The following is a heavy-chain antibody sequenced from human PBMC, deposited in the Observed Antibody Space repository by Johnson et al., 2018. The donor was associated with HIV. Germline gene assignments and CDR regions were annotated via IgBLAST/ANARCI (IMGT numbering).Heavy chain of an antibody. CDR2: INWNSGSI. CDR1: GFNVSCNH. Sequence: VQLVESGGGLIQPGGSLRLSCAASGFNVSCNHMAWVRQGTGKGLEWVSGINWNSGSIGYADFVKGRFTISRDNTKNSLYLQMNSLRAEDTALYYCAKDQAPVVPAGRGAFEIWGQGTMVTVSS. V-gene: IGHV3-9*01. CDR3: AKDQAPVVPAGRGAFEI. J-gene: IGHJ3*02. D-gene: IGHD2-2*01.